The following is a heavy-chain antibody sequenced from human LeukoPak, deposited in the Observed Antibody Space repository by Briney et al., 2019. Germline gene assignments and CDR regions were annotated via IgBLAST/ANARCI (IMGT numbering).Heavy chain of an antibody. Sequence: GGSLRLSCAASGFTFSSYSMNWVRQAPGKGLEWVSYISSSGSTIYYADSVKGRFTISRDNAKNSLYLQMNSLRAEDTAVYYCARETTVKLRYYGMDVWGQGTTVTVSS. D-gene: IGHD4-11*01. J-gene: IGHJ6*02. CDR3: ARETTVKLRYYGMDV. CDR2: ISSSGSTI. CDR1: GFTFSSYS. V-gene: IGHV3-48*04.